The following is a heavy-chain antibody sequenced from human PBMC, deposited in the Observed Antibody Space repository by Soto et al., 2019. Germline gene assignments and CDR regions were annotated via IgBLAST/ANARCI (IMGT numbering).Heavy chain of an antibody. CDR3: AKSRGSIGSSSFDY. CDR1: GFTFSDYY. J-gene: IGHJ4*02. Sequence: GGSLRLSCAASGFTFSDYYMSWIRQAPGKGLEWVSYISSSGSTIYYADSVKGRFTISRDNAKNTLYLQMNSLRAEDTAVYYCAKSRGSIGSSSFDYWGQGTLVTVSS. CDR2: ISSSGSTI. D-gene: IGHD6-6*01. V-gene: IGHV3-11*01.